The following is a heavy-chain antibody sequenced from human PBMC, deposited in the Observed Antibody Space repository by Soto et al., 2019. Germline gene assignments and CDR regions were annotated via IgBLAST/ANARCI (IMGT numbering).Heavy chain of an antibody. CDR1: NVAFRRDA. CDR2: ISGSGGST. Sequence: GVSLRVYRAARNVAFRRDARMSFCDATGKGLEWVSAISGSGGSTYYADSVKGRFTISRDNSKNTLYLQMNSLRAEDTAVYYCAKDQLYIRGAIHNWFDPWGQGT. V-gene: IGHV3-23*01. D-gene: IGHD3-10*02. J-gene: IGHJ5*02. CDR3: AKDQLYIRGAIHNWFDP.